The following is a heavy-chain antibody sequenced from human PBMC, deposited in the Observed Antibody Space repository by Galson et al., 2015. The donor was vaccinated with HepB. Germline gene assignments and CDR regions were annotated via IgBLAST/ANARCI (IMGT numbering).Heavy chain of an antibody. V-gene: IGHV3-72*01. CDR2: IGNKANSYIT. CDR1: GVTSSDHF. Sequence: SLRLSCATSGVTSSDHFIDWVRQAPGKGLEWVGRIGNKANSYITEYAASVKGRFTISRDDSRTSLYLQMNSLQTEDTAVYYCTRGHSTTSIYAFDIWGQGTMVTVSS. J-gene: IGHJ3*02. D-gene: IGHD2/OR15-2a*01. CDR3: TRGHSTTSIYAFDI.